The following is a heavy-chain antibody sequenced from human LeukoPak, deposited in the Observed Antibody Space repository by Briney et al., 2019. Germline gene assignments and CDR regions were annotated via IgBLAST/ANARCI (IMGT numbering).Heavy chain of an antibody. D-gene: IGHD6-19*01. CDR3: ARGEGWSGFDY. Sequence: PGGSLRLSCAASGFTFSSYSMNWVRQAPGKGLEWVSYISSSSSTIYYADSVKGRFTISRDNAKNSLYLQMNSLRAEDTAVYYCARGEGWSGFDYWGQGTLVTVSS. V-gene: IGHV3-48*04. J-gene: IGHJ4*02. CDR2: ISSSSSTI. CDR1: GFTFSSYS.